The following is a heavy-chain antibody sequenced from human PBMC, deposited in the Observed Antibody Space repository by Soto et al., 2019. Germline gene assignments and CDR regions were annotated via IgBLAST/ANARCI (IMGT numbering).Heavy chain of an antibody. CDR2: INGGGGTT. J-gene: IGHJ4*02. CDR3: AKDRHPDGIWTFDY. Sequence: EVQLLESGGHLIQPGESLRLSCAASGFSLSGYPWTWVGQAQGKGREGIPGINGGGGTTYNADSVKGRFTISRDDSKNILYPPMNSPRAEDTAIYYCAKDRHPDGIWTFDYWGRGTLVTVSS. CDR1: GFSLSGYP. V-gene: IGHV3-23*01. D-gene: IGHD3-3*01.